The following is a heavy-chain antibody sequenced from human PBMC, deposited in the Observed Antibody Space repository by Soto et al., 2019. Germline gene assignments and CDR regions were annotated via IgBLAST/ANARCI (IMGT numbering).Heavy chain of an antibody. V-gene: IGHV3-33*01. CDR3: ARDDQPYGDNGPYYYYYGMDV. Sequence: GGSLRLSCAASGFTFSSYGIHWVRQAPGKGLEWVAVIWFDGGNKYYADSVKGRFTISRDNSKNTLYLQMNSLRAEDTAVYYCARDDQPYGDNGPYYYYYGMDVWGQGTTVTVSS. CDR2: IWFDGGNK. CDR1: GFTFSSYG. J-gene: IGHJ6*02. D-gene: IGHD4-17*01.